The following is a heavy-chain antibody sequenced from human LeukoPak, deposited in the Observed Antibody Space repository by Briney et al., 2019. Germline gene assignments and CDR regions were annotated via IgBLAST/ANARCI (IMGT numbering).Heavy chain of an antibody. J-gene: IGHJ4*02. CDR3: ARGVLDGSGGATFDY. CDR2: IYYSGST. V-gene: IGHV4-59*08. D-gene: IGHD3-10*01. Sequence: SETLSLTCTVSGGSISSYYWSWIRQPPGKGLEWIGYIYYSGSTNYNPSLKSRVTISVDTSKNQFSLKLSSVTAADTAVYYCARGVLDGSGGATFDYWGQGTQVTVSS. CDR1: GGSISSYY.